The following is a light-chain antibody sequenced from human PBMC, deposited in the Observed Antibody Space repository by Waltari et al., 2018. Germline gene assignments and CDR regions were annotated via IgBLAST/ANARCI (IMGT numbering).Light chain of an antibody. J-gene: IGKJ4*01. CDR3: QQYYSIALT. CDR2: AAS. V-gene: IGKV1-NL1*01. Sequence: DIRMTQSPSSLSASIGDRVTITCRASQDIGNALVWYQQKPGKAPKVLLYAASRLETGVPSRFSGWRAGTEYTLTISSLQAEDSATYYCQQYYSIALTFGGGTKVEIE. CDR1: QDIGNA.